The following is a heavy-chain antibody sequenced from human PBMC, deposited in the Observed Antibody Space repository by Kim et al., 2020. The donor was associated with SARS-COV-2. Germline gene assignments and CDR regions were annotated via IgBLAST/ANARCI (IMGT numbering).Heavy chain of an antibody. D-gene: IGHD3-10*01. V-gene: IGHV4-34*01. Sequence: RVTISVDTSKNQFSLKLSSVTAADTAVYYCARWRLLWFGELFYYYYGMDVWGQGTTVTVSS. CDR3: ARWRLLWFGELFYYYYGMDV. J-gene: IGHJ6*02.